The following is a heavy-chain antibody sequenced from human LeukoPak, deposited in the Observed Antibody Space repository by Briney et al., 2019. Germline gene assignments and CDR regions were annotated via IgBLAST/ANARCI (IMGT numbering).Heavy chain of an antibody. Sequence: SETLSLTCAVSGGSISSYYWSWIRQPPGKGLEWIGYFYYSGSTNYNPSLKGRVTISVDTSKNQFSLKLSSVTAADTAVYYCARVYRNWFDPWGQGTLVTVSS. D-gene: IGHD1-26*01. CDR1: GGSISSYY. CDR2: FYYSGST. CDR3: ARVYRNWFDP. J-gene: IGHJ5*02. V-gene: IGHV4-59*08.